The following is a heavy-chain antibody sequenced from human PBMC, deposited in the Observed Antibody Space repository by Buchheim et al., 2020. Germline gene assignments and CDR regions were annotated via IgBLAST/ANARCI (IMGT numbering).Heavy chain of an antibody. CDR1: GGSISSYY. CDR2: IYYSGST. J-gene: IGHJ4*02. Sequence: QVQLQESGPGLVKPSETLSLTCTVSGGSISSYYWSWIRQPPGKGLEWIGYIYYSGSTNYNPSPKSRVTISVDTSKNQFSLKLSSVTAADTAVYYCARSGGVRFDWLPKIFDYWGQGTL. V-gene: IGHV4-59*01. CDR3: ARSGGVRFDWLPKIFDY. D-gene: IGHD3-9*01.